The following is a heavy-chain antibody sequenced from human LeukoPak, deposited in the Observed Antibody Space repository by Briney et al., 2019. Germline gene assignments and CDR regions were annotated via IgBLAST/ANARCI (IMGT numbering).Heavy chain of an antibody. Sequence: GGSLRLSCAASGFTFSSYGMYWVRQAPGKGLEWVAFIRYDGSNKYYADSVKGRFTISRDNSKNTLYLQMNSLRAEDTAVYYCAREGLRYFDWLSLGGAFDIWGQGQWSPSLQ. CDR3: AREGLRYFDWLSLGGAFDI. D-gene: IGHD3-9*01. CDR1: GFTFSSYG. J-gene: IGHJ3*02. V-gene: IGHV3-30*02. CDR2: IRYDGSNK.